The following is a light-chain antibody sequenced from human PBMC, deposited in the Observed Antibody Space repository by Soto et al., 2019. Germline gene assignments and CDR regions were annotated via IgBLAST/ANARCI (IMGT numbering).Light chain of an antibody. CDR1: QSIRSY. CDR3: QQTYSTPLT. CDR2: AAS. Sequence: DIQMTQSPSSLSASVGDRVTITCRASQSIRSYLNWYQQKPGKAPKLLIYAASSLQSGVPSSFSGSGSGTDFTHTISSLQPEDFATYYCQQTYSTPLTFGPGTKVDIK. J-gene: IGKJ3*01. V-gene: IGKV1-39*01.